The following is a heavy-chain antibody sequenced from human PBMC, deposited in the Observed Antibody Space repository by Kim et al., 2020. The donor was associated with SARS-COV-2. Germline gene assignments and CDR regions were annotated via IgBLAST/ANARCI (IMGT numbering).Heavy chain of an antibody. Sequence: GGSLRLSCAASGFNFGRFTMHWVRQAPGKGLEWVALISHDGTKRSHSDSVEGRFAISRDNSRTSLYLQMNSLRPDDTAIYFCATGPTLALSGEHVDYWGQGTLVTVSS. CDR1: GFNFGRFT. J-gene: IGHJ4*02. CDR3: ATGPTLALSGEHVDY. V-gene: IGHV3-30*09. CDR2: ISHDGTKR. D-gene: IGHD2-15*01.